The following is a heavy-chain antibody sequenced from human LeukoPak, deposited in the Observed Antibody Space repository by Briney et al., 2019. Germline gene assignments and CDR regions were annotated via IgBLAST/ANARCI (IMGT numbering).Heavy chain of an antibody. Sequence: PSETLSLTCAVYGGSFSGYYWSWIRQPPGKGLEWIGEINHSGSTNYNPSLKSRVTISVDTSKNQFSLKLSSVTAADTAVYYCARRQGLRYFDWFHRGSSYMDVWGKGTTVTVSS. CDR2: INHSGST. CDR1: GGSFSGYY. CDR3: ARRQGLRYFDWFHRGSSYMDV. J-gene: IGHJ6*03. V-gene: IGHV4-34*01. D-gene: IGHD3-9*01.